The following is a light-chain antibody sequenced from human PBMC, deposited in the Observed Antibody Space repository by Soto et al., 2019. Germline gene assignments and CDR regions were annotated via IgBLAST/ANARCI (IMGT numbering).Light chain of an antibody. CDR1: SSDIGGYNC. CDR2: EVS. J-gene: IGLJ1*01. CDR3: SSYTSAGTLV. Sequence: LTQPASVSGSPGQSITISCTGTSSDIGGYNCVSWYQQYPGKAPELMIFEVSNRPSGVSNRFSGSKSGNTASLTISGLQAEDEADYYCSSYTSAGTLVFGTGTKVTVL. V-gene: IGLV2-14*01.